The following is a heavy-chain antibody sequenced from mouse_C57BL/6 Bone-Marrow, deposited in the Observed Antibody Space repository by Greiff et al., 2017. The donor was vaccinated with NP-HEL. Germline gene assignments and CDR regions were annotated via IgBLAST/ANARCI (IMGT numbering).Heavy chain of an antibody. CDR2: ILPGSGST. V-gene: IGHV1-9*01. Sequence: QVQLQQPGAELMKPGASVKLSCKATGYTFTGYWIEWVKQRPGHGLEWIGEILPGSGSTNYNEKFKGKATFTADTSSNTAYMQLSSLTTEDSAIYYCASPFTTTVVSYWYFDVWGTGTTVTVSS. D-gene: IGHD1-1*01. CDR1: GYTFTGYW. J-gene: IGHJ1*03. CDR3: ASPFTTTVVSYWYFDV.